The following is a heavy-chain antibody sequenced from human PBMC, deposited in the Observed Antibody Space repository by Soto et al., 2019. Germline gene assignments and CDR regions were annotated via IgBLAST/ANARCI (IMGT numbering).Heavy chain of an antibody. CDR2: VYYTGST. D-gene: IGHD1-26*01. J-gene: IGHJ4*02. CDR3: ARETPGSGHLDF. CDR1: GGSLSGYY. Sequence: QVQLQESGPGLVKPSETLSLTCTVSGGSLSGYYWKWIRQPPGKGLEWIGHVYYTGSTNYNPSLTSRVTISVDTSKNQFSLKLRSVTAADTAVYYCARETPGSGHLDFWGQGTLVTVSS. V-gene: IGHV4-59*01.